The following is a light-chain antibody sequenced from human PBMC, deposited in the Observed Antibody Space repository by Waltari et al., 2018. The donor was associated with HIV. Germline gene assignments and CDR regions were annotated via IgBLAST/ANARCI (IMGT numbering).Light chain of an antibody. V-gene: IGKV3-11*01. CDR1: QSVSSY. J-gene: IGKJ4*01. CDR3: QQRGDWPT. CDR2: DAS. Sequence: EIVLTQSPATLSLSPGERATLSCRASQSVSSYLAWYQHKPGQAPRILIYDASNRATGIPARFSGSGSGTDFTLTISSLEPEDFAVYYCQQRGDWPTFGGGTKVDIK.